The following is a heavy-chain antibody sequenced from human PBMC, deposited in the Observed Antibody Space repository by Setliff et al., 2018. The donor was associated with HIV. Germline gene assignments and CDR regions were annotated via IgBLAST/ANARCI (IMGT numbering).Heavy chain of an antibody. D-gene: IGHD1-26*01. J-gene: IGHJ2*01. CDR2: IYTSGKT. Sequence: SETLSLTCTVSGDSTTRGSYYWSWIRQPAGKGLEWIGHIYTSGKTHYSPPLKSRITISADTSKNQLSLNLSSVTAADTAVYYCARAAYSGTYLWEPATDLWGRGTLVTVSS. CDR1: GDSTTRGSYY. CDR3: ARAAYSGTYLWEPATDL. V-gene: IGHV4-61*09.